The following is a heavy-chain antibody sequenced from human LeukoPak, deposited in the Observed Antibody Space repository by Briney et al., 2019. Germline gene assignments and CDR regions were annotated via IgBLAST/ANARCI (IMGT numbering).Heavy chain of an antibody. Sequence: GGSLRLSCAASGFTFTDYAMTWVRQAPGKGLEWVSVISGSAGSTYYADSVKGRFTISRDNYKNTLYLQMNSLRAEDTALYYCAKDLSIASRPVLSHWGQGTPVTVSS. J-gene: IGHJ4*03. CDR2: ISGSAGST. V-gene: IGHV3-23*01. D-gene: IGHD6-6*01. CDR3: AKDLSIASRPVLSH. CDR1: GFTFTDYA.